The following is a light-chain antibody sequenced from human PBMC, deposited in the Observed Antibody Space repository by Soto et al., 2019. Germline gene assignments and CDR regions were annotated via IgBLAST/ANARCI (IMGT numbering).Light chain of an antibody. CDR2: AAS. V-gene: IGKV1-39*01. J-gene: IGKJ1*01. CDR3: QQSFNMPRT. Sequence: DIQMTQSPSSLSASVGDRVTITCRASQSISSYLNWYQQKPGKAPKLLIYAASSLQSGVPSRFSGSGSGTDFTLTISSLQPEDFATYYCQQSFNMPRTFGQGTKVDIK. CDR1: QSISSY.